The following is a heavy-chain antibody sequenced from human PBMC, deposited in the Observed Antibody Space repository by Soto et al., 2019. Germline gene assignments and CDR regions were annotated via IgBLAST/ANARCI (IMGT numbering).Heavy chain of an antibody. V-gene: IGHV4-39*01. Sequence: QLQLQESGPGLVKPSETLSLTCTVSGGSISSSSYYWGWIRQPPGKGLEWIGSIYYGGSTYYNPSLKSRVTIAVDTSKNQFSLKLTSVAAADTAVYYCARRSVLLPAAFPGGAFDIWGQGTMVTVSS. J-gene: IGHJ3*02. D-gene: IGHD2-2*01. CDR3: ARRSVLLPAAFPGGAFDI. CDR2: IYYGGST. CDR1: GGSISSSSYY.